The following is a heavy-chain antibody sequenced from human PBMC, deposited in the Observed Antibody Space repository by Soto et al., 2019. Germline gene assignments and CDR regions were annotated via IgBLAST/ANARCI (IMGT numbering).Heavy chain of an antibody. J-gene: IGHJ5*02. CDR3: VRDGTKTLRDWFDP. V-gene: IGHV4-4*07. CDR2: IYATGNT. Sequence: PLGTLFLTFTVSGDSISGFDGSWIRKSAGKGLEWIGRIYATGNTDYNPSRKSRVMMSVDTSKKQFSLKLRSVTAADTAVYYCVRDGTKTLRDWFDPWGQGISVTVSS. CDR1: GDSISGFD. D-gene: IGHD1-1*01.